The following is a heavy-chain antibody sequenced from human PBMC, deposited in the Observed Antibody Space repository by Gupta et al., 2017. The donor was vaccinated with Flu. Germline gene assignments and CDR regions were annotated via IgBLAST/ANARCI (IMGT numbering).Heavy chain of an antibody. CDR3: VPDVCQLAHYFAS. J-gene: IGHJ4*02. D-gene: IGHD1-1*01. V-gene: IGHV1-2*02. Sequence: QVQLVQPGAEVKKPGASVKVSCKASGYTFTGYSMQRVRQAPGQGLEWMGWINPFSGVTNYAQKFEGRVTMTRDTSITTAYMELSGLRSDDTAVYYCVPDVCQLAHYFASWGQGTLVTVSS. CDR2: INPFSGVT. CDR1: GYTFTGYS.